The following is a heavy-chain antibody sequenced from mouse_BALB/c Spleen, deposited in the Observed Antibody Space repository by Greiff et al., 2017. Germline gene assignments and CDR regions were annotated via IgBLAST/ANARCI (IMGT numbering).Heavy chain of an antibody. CDR1: GYSITSDYA. CDR3: AISYYRYGFDY. J-gene: IGHJ2*01. CDR2: ISYSGST. V-gene: IGHV3-2*02. Sequence: EVQLQESGPGLVKPSQSLSLTCTVTGYSITSDYAWNWIRQFPGNKLEWMGYISYSGSTSYNPSLKSRISITRDTSKNQFFLQLNSVTTEDTATYYCAISYYRYGFDYWGQGTTLTVSS. D-gene: IGHD2-14*01.